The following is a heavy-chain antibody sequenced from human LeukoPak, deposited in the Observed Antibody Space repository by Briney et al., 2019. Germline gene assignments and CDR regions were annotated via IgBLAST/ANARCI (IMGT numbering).Heavy chain of an antibody. CDR1: GGSISSSSYY. J-gene: IGHJ4*02. D-gene: IGHD6-13*01. CDR2: INYSGTT. CDR3: ARDLWAPYTSSWYGRPPSAWEY. Sequence: NPSETLSLTCTVSGGSISSSSYYWGWIRQPPGKGLEWIATINYSGTTHSNPSLKSRVTISVDTSKNQFSLKLTSATAADTAVYYCARDLWAPYTSSWYGRPPSAWEYWGQGTLVTVSS. V-gene: IGHV4-39*07.